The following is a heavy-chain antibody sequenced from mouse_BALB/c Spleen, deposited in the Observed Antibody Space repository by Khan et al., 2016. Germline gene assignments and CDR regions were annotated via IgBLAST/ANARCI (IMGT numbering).Heavy chain of an antibody. J-gene: IGHJ2*01. V-gene: IGHV14-3*02. CDR2: IDPANGNT. Sequence: VQLKQPGAELVKPGASVKLSCTASGFNIKDTAMHWVKQRPEQGLEWIGRIDPANGNTKYDPTFQGKTTITADTSSNTAYLQLSSLTSEDTAVYYCATNWDAYWGQGTTLTVSS. CDR1: GFNIKDTA. CDR3: ATNWDAY. D-gene: IGHD4-1*01.